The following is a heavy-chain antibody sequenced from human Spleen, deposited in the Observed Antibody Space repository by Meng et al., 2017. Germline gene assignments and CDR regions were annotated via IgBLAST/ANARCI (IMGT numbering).Heavy chain of an antibody. Sequence: GESLKISCAASGFTFSSSVMSWVRQAPGKGLEWVSTIGGLGAATYYADSVKGRFTISRDNAKNSLYLQMNSLRAEDTAVYYCARVGWELLSAGPSDYWGQGTLVTVSS. J-gene: IGHJ4*02. CDR2: IGGLGAAT. V-gene: IGHV3-23*01. CDR1: GFTFSSSV. D-gene: IGHD1-26*01. CDR3: ARVGWELLSAGPSDY.